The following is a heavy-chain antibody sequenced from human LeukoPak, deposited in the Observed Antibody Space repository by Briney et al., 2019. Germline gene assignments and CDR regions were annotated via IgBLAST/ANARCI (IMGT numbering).Heavy chain of an antibody. V-gene: IGHV3-66*02. J-gene: IGHJ4*02. Sequence: GGSLRLSCGGFGFIVSGSYMSWVRQAPGKGLEWVSMIFADGRIYYADSVKGRFTISRDNSKNTLFLQMSRLRAEDTAMYYCARGLYYYDSSGYYFDYWGQGTLVTVSS. CDR3: ARGLYYYDSSGYYFDY. CDR1: GFIVSGSY. CDR2: IFADGRI. D-gene: IGHD3-22*01.